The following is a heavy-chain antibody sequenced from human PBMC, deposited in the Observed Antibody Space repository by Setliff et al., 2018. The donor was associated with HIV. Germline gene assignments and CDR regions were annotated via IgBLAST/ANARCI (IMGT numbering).Heavy chain of an antibody. V-gene: IGHV1-69*05. J-gene: IGHJ6*03. D-gene: IGHD3-3*01. CDR2: IIPIFGTA. Sequence: GASVKVSCKASGGTFSSYAISWVRQAPGQGLEWMGGIIPIFGTANYAQKFQGRVTITTDESTSTAYMELSSLRSEDTAVYYCAGGLITIFGEEDYYYYMDVWGKGTTVTVSS. CDR1: GGTFSSYA. CDR3: AGGLITIFGEEDYYYYMDV.